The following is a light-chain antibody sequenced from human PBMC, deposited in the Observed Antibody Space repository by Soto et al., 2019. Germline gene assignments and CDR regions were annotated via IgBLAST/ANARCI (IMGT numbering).Light chain of an antibody. CDR3: QQYNTWPPLT. CDR2: GAS. J-gene: IGKJ4*01. Sequence: EIVMTQSPATLSVSPGERATLSCRASQSVSSNLAWYQQKPGQAPRLLIYGASTRATGIPARFSGSGSGTECTLAISSLQSEDFAVYYCQQYNTWPPLT. V-gene: IGKV3-15*01. CDR1: QSVSSN.